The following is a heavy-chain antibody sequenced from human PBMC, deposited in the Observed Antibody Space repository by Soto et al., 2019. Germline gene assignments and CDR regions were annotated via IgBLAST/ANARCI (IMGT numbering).Heavy chain of an antibody. CDR2: INHSGST. CDR1: GGSFSGYY. J-gene: IGHJ6*02. CDR3: ARFRRYYDFWSGYYTPAYYYYYGMDV. Sequence: SETLSLTCAVYGGSFSGYYWSWIRQPPGKGLEWIGEINHSGSTNYNPSLKSRVTISVDTSKNQFSLKLSSVTAADTAVYYCARFRRYYDFWSGYYTPAYYYYYGMDVWGQGTTVTVSS. V-gene: IGHV4-34*01. D-gene: IGHD3-3*01.